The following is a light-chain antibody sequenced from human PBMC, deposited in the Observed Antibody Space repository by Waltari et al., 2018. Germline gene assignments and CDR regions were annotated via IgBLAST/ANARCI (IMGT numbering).Light chain of an antibody. V-gene: IGLV2-8*01. CDR2: EGT. Sequence: QSALTQPPSASGSPGQSVTISCTGTSSDIGGYKFPSWYQQYPGKSPKLIMYEGTKRPSGVPDRFSGSKSGNTASLTVSGLLTEDEADYYCTAYAGTNGVIFGGGTKLTVL. J-gene: IGLJ2*01. CDR1: SSDIGGYKF. CDR3: TAYAGTNGVI.